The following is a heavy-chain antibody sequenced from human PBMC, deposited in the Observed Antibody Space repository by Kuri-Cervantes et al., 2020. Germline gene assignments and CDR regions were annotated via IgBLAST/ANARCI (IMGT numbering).Heavy chain of an antibody. D-gene: IGHD5-12*01. V-gene: IGHV3-72*01. CDR2: IKNKANSYTT. J-gene: IGHJ4*02. CDR1: GFTFSSYA. Sequence: GESLKISCAASGFTFSSYAMSWVRQAPGEGLEWVGRIKNKANSYTTEYAASVTGRFTISRDDSKNSLYLQMNSLKTEDTAVYYCARGAIVATRSYDYWGQGSLVTVSS. CDR3: ARGAIVATRSYDY.